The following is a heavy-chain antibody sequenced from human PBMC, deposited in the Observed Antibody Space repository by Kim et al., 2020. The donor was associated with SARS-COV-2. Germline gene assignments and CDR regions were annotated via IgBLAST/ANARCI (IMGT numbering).Heavy chain of an antibody. CDR3: ARDLTGTTTYSDYYYGMDV. J-gene: IGHJ6*02. Sequence: ASVKVSCKASGYTFTSYYMHWVRQAPGQGLEWMGIINPSGGSTSYAQKFQGRVTMTRDTSTSTVYMELSSLRSEDTAVYYCARDLTGTTTYSDYYYGMDVWGQGTTVTVSS. CDR2: INPSGGST. CDR1: GYTFTSYY. V-gene: IGHV1-46*01. D-gene: IGHD1-7*01.